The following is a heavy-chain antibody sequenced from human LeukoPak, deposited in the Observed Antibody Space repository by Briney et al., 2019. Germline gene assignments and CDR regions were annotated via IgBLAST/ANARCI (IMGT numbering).Heavy chain of an antibody. CDR3: ATGVTMVRGVINDY. CDR2: FDPEDGET. Sequence: AAVKVSCKVSGYTLTELSMHWVRQAPGKGLEWMGGFDPEDGETIYAQKFQGRVTMTEDTSTDTAYMELSSLRSEDTAVYYCATGVTMVRGVINDYWGRGTLVTVSS. J-gene: IGHJ4*02. CDR1: GYTLTELS. V-gene: IGHV1-24*01. D-gene: IGHD3-10*01.